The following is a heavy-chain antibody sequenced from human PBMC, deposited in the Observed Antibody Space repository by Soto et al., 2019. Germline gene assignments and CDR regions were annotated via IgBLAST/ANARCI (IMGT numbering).Heavy chain of an antibody. CDR2: INSDGSST. Sequence: GGSLRLSCAASGFTFSSYWMHWVRQAPGKGLVWVSRINSDGSSTSYADSVKGRFTISRDNAKNTLYLQMNSLRAEDPAVYYCERAVVRGPPRLEYYYYGMDVWGQGTTVTVSS. V-gene: IGHV3-74*01. CDR1: GFTFSSYW. J-gene: IGHJ6*02. D-gene: IGHD3-10*01. CDR3: ERAVVRGPPRLEYYYYGMDV.